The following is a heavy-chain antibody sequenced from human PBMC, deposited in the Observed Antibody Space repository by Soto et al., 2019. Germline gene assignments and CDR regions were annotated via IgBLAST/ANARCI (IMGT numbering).Heavy chain of an antibody. V-gene: IGHV3-74*01. J-gene: IGHJ4*02. CDR3: AILSGGGWSFDY. CDR2: INSDGSST. D-gene: IGHD6-19*01. CDR1: GFTFSSYW. Sequence: GGSLSLSCAASGFTFSSYWMHWVRQAPGKGLVWVSRINSDGSSTSYADSVKGRFTISRDNAKNTLYLQMNSLRAEDTAVYYCAILSGGGWSFDYWGQGTLVTVSS.